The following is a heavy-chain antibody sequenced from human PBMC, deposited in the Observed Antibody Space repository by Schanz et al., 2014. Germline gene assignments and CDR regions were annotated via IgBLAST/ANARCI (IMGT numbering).Heavy chain of an antibody. D-gene: IGHD3-10*01. CDR1: GFSVGNKY. Sequence: VQLVESGGGLVKPGGSLRLSCAASGFSVGNKYMNWVRQAPGKGLEWVSFIYIGGNTYYADSVKGRFTISRDNSKNTVYIQMNSLRAEDTAVYYCAKGRFGELSAFDIWGQGTMVTVSS. CDR3: AKGRFGELSAFDI. CDR2: IYIGGNT. V-gene: IGHV3-66*01. J-gene: IGHJ3*02.